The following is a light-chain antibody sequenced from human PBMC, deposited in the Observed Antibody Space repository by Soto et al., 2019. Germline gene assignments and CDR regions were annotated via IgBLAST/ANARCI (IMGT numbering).Light chain of an antibody. J-gene: IGLJ1*01. CDR3: QSYDSSLGKV. CDR1: SSNIGAGYD. CDR2: GNS. V-gene: IGLV1-40*01. Sequence: QSALTQPPSVSGAPGRRVTISCTGSSSNIGAGYDVHWYQQLPGTAPKLLIYGNSNRPSGVPDRFSGSKSGTSASLAITGLQAEDEADYYCQSYDSSLGKVFGTGTKVTV.